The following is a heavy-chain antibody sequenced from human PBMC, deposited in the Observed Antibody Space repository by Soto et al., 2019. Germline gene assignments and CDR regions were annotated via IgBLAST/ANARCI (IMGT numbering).Heavy chain of an antibody. V-gene: IGHV1-46*01. CDR2: INPNGGNT. Sequence: ASVKVSCKASGYTFTSYYMHWVRQAPGQGLEWMGIINPNGGNTNYAQKLQGRVTMTTDTSTSTAYMELRSLRSDDTAVYYCARDEKSSYLITMVRGVSSHVYYYYGMDVWGQGTTVTVSS. J-gene: IGHJ6*02. D-gene: IGHD3-10*01. CDR1: GYTFTSYY. CDR3: ARDEKSSYLITMVRGVSSHVYYYYGMDV.